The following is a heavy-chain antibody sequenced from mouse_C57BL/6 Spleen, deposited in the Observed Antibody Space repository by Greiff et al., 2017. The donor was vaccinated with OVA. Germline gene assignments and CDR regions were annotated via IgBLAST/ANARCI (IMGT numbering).Heavy chain of an antibody. Sequence: EVKLVESGPGLVKPSQSLSLTCSVTGYSITSGYYWNWIRQFPGNKLEWMGYISYDGSNNYNPSLKNRISITRDTSKNQFFLKLNSVTTEDTATYYCARAYYYGSPHFDYWGQGTTLTVSS. CDR2: ISYDGSN. CDR1: GYSITSGYY. V-gene: IGHV3-6*01. CDR3: ARAYYYGSPHFDY. J-gene: IGHJ2*01. D-gene: IGHD1-1*01.